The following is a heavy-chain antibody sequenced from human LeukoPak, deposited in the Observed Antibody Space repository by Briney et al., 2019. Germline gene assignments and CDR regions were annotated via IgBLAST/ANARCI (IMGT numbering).Heavy chain of an antibody. CDR1: GYTFTGYY. V-gene: IGHV1-2*02. CDR2: INPNNGDT. J-gene: IGHJ4*02. Sequence: ASVKVSSKASGYTFTGYYLHWVRQAPGQGLEWRGWINPNNGDTTYTQKFQGRVTMTGDTSITTAYMELSRLMSDDTAVYYCARINLKTSGYYRLDYWGQGTLVTVPS. CDR3: ARINLKTSGYYRLDY. D-gene: IGHD3-22*01.